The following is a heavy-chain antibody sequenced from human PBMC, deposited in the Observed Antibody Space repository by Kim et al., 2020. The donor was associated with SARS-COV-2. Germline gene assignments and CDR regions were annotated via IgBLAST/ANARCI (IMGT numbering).Heavy chain of an antibody. Sequence: ASVKVSCKASGYTFTSYGISWVRQAPGQGLEWMGWISAYNGNTNYAQKLQGRVTMTTDTSMSTAYMELRGLRSDDTAVYYCARDSFIIPWLRVVLHDAFVILGEGTLVTVSS. J-gene: IGHJ3*02. D-gene: IGHD3-3*01. V-gene: IGHV1-18*01. CDR1: GYTFTSYG. CDR3: ARDSFIIPWLRVVLHDAFVI. CDR2: ISAYNGNT.